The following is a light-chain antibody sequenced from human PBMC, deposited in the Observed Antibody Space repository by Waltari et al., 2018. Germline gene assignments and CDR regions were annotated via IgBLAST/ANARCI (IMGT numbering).Light chain of an antibody. V-gene: IGLV2-8*01. CDR3: SSYAGSKFWV. CDR1: SSDVGGYNY. CDR2: EVS. Sequence: QSALTQPPSAAGSPGQAVTISCTGTSSDVGGYNYVSWFHQRPGKAPKVLIYEVSKRPSGVPDRFSGSKSGNTASLIVFGLQAEDEADYYCSSYAGSKFWVFGGGTKLTVL. J-gene: IGLJ3*02.